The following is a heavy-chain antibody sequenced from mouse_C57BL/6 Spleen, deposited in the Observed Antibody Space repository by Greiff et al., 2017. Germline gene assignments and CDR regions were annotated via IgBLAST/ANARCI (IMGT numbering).Heavy chain of an antibody. V-gene: IGHV1-72*01. J-gene: IGHJ1*03. CDR1: GYTFTSYW. CDR2: IAPNSGGT. D-gene: IGHD4-1*01. Sequence: VQLQQPGAELVKPGASVKLSCKASGYTFTSYWMHWVKQRPGRGLEWIGRIAPNSGGTKYNEKFKSKATLTVDKPSSTAYMQLSSLTSEDSAVYYCARGGKLGSYWYFDVWGTGTTVTVSS. CDR3: ARGGKLGSYWYFDV.